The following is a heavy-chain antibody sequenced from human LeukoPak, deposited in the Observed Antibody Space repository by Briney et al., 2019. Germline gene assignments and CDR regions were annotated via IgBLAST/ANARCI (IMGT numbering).Heavy chain of an antibody. D-gene: IGHD6-19*01. J-gene: IGHJ4*02. CDR1: GYTFTSYA. V-gene: IGHV1-3*03. Sequence: ASVKVSCKASGYTFTSYAMHWVRQAPGQRLEWMGWINAGNGNTKYSQEFQGRVTITRDTSASTAYMELSSLRSEDMAVYYCASKTVSSGWYLNYFDYWGQGTLVTVSS. CDR2: INAGNGNT. CDR3: ASKTVSSGWYLNYFDY.